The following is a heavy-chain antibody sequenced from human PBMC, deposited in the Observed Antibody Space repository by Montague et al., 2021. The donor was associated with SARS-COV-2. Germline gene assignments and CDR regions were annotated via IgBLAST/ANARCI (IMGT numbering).Heavy chain of an antibody. J-gene: IGHJ2*01. CDR2: VYYSGIT. CDR1: GGTVGSSNFY. V-gene: IGHV4-39*01. D-gene: IGHD3-22*01. CDR3: ARHPPGSYDRSGLYNLYWYLDL. Sequence: SETLSLTCTVSGGTVGSSNFYWGWIRQPPGKGLEWIGSVYYSGITYYRPSLKSRVTISVDTSKNHFSLKLNSVTAADTAVYYCARHPPGSYDRSGLYNLYWYLDLWGRGTLVTVSS.